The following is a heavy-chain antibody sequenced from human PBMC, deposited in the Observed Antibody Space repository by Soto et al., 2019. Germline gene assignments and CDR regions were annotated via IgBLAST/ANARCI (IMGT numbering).Heavy chain of an antibody. J-gene: IGHJ6*02. D-gene: IGHD3-3*01. CDR2: INPNSGGT. Sequence: QVQLVQSGAEVKKPGASVKVSCKASGYTFTGYYMHWMRQAPGQGLEWMGWINPNSGGTNYAQKFQGRVTMTRDTSISTAYMELSRLRSDDTAVYYCARDPPYYDFWSGYPHYYYGMDVWGQGTTVTVSS. V-gene: IGHV1-2*02. CDR3: ARDPPYYDFWSGYPHYYYGMDV. CDR1: GYTFTGYY.